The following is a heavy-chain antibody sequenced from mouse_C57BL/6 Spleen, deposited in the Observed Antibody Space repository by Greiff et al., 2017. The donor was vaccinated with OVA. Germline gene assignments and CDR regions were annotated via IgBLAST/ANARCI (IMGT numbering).Heavy chain of an antibody. Sequence: VQVVESGAELVRPGASVTLSCKASGYTFTDYEMHWVKQTPVHGLEWIGAIDPETGGTAYNQKFKGKAILTADKSSSTAYMELRSLTSEDSAVYYCTRARVYDYFAYWGQGTLVTVSA. D-gene: IGHD2-4*01. CDR2: IDPETGGT. CDR1: GYTFTDYE. V-gene: IGHV1-15*01. CDR3: TRARVYDYFAY. J-gene: IGHJ3*01.